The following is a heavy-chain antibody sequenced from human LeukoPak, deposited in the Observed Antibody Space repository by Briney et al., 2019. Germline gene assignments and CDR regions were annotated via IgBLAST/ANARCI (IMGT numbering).Heavy chain of an antibody. J-gene: IGHJ4*02. CDR1: GIKFSYSA. Sequence: GESLRLSCAASGIKFSYSAMHWVRQAPGKGLQWVALKSYDGSNKDYVDSVKGRFTISRDNSKNTLYLQMNSLRPEDTAIYYCARGVAAAGTWSFDYWGQGSLVTVSP. V-gene: IGHV3-30*03. CDR3: ARGVAAAGTWSFDY. D-gene: IGHD6-13*01. CDR2: KSYDGSNK.